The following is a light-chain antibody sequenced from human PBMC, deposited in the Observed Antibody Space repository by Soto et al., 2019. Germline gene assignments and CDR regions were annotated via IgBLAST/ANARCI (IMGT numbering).Light chain of an antibody. Sequence: EIVMTQSPGNLSVSPGERVTLSCRASQSVGNNLAWHQQKPGQAPRLLIYGASTRATGFPARFSGSGSGTEFTLTISSLQPDDFATYYCQHYNSYSEAFGQGTKVDIK. J-gene: IGKJ1*01. CDR3: QHYNSYSEA. CDR2: GAS. V-gene: IGKV3-15*01. CDR1: QSVGNN.